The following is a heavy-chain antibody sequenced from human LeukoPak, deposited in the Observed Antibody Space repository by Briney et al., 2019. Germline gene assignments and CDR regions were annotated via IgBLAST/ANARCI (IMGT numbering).Heavy chain of an antibody. CDR1: GFMFSSNW. D-gene: IGHD3-16*01. V-gene: IGHV4-4*02. CDR2: IFHSGST. J-gene: IGHJ6*02. CDR3: ARDLGYYYGLDI. Sequence: GSLRLSCAASGFMFSSNWMSWVRQPPGKGLEWIGEIFHSGSTKYNPSLESRVTISVDKSNHQFTLEMNSVTAADTAIYYCARDLGYYYGLDIWSRGTTVTVSS.